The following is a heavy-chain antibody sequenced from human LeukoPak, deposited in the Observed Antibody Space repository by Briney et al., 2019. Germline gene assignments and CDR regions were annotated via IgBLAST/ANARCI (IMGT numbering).Heavy chain of an antibody. V-gene: IGHV3-30*01. D-gene: IGHD6-6*01. CDR1: GFTFSSYA. CDR3: ARVAYSSSSRYFDY. CDR2: ISYDGSNK. Sequence: GRSLRLSCAASGFTFSSYAMHWVRQAPGKGLEWVAVISYDGSNKYYADSVKGRFTISRDNSKNTLYLQMNSLRAEDTAVYYCARVAYSSSSRYFDYWGQGTLVTVSS. J-gene: IGHJ4*02.